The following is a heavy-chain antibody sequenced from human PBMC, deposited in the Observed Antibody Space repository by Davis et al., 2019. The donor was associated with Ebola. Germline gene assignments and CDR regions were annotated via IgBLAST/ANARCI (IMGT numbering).Heavy chain of an antibody. CDR3: ARGWAVAY. CDR2: MNPNSGNT. V-gene: IGHV1-8*02. CDR1: GGTFSSYA. Sequence: ASVKVSCKASGGTFSSYAISWVRQAPGQGLEWMGWMNPNSGNTGYAQKFQGRVTMTRNTSISTAYMELSSLRSEDTAVYYCARGWAVAYWGQGTLVTVSS. D-gene: IGHD6-19*01. J-gene: IGHJ4*02.